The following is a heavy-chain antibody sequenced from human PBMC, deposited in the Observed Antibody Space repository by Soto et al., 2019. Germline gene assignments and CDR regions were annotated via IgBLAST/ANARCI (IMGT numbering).Heavy chain of an antibody. D-gene: IGHD6-19*01. Sequence: ASVKVSCKASGYTFTSYGISWVRQAPGQGLEWMGWISAYNGNTNYAQKLQGRVTMTTDTSTSTAYMELRSLRSDDTAVYYCARSEGDSSGWYARTYYFDYWAQGTLVTVSS. CDR2: ISAYNGNT. CDR3: ARSEGDSSGWYARTYYFDY. J-gene: IGHJ4*02. V-gene: IGHV1-18*04. CDR1: GYTFTSYG.